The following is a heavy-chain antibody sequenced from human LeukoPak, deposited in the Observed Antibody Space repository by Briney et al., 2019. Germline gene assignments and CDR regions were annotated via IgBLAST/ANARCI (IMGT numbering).Heavy chain of an antibody. V-gene: IGHV3-53*01. J-gene: IGHJ4*02. D-gene: IGHD3-10*01. CDR2: IYSGGST. CDR3: ARYGSGSYYNLFDY. CDR1: GFTVSSNY. Sequence: GGSLRLSCAASGFTVSSNYMSWVRQAPGKGLEWVSVIYSGGSTYYADSVRGRFTISRDNSKNTLYLQMNSLRAEDTAVYYCARYGSGSYYNLFDYWGQGTLVTVSS.